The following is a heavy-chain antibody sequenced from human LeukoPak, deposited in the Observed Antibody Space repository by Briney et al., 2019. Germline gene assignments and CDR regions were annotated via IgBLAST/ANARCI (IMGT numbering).Heavy chain of an antibody. D-gene: IGHD4-17*01. J-gene: IGHJ5*02. CDR3: AKESTVTPGNVNWFDP. V-gene: IGHV3-48*03. CDR1: GFTFSSYE. Sequence: GGSLRLSCAASGFTFSSYEMNWVRQAPGKGLEWVSYISSSGSTIYYADSVKGRFTISRDNAKNSLYLQMNSLRAEDTGVYYCAKESTVTPGNVNWFDPWGQGTLVTVSS. CDR2: ISSSGSTI.